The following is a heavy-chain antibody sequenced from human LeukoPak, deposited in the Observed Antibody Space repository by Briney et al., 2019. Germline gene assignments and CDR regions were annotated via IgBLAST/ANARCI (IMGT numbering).Heavy chain of an antibody. Sequence: GGSLRLSCAAPGFTFSSYAMHWVRQAPGKGLEWVAVISYDGSNKYYSDSVNGRFTISRDNSKNTLYLQMNSLRAEDRGLYFFVQAKGGIRYFDWLSKGKYFQHWGQGTLVTVSS. CDR1: GFTFSSYA. D-gene: IGHD3-9*01. CDR2: ISYDGSNK. J-gene: IGHJ1*01. V-gene: IGHV3-30-3*01. CDR3: VQAKGGIRYFDWLSKGKYFQH.